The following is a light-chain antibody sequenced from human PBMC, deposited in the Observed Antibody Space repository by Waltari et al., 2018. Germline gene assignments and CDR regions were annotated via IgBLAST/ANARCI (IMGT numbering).Light chain of an antibody. V-gene: IGKV3-11*01. CDR3: QQRFNWPPAWT. Sequence: ALTQSPATLSLFPGSGATLSCRASQSVSNYLAWYQHKPGQPPRLLIYDTSSRATGVPARFRGSGSGTDFTLTINSVEPEDSAVYYCQQRFNWPPAWTFGQGTKLEIK. J-gene: IGKJ1*01. CDR1: QSVSNY. CDR2: DTS.